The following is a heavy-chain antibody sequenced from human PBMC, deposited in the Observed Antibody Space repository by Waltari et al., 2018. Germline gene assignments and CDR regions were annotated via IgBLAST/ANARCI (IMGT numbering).Heavy chain of an antibody. V-gene: IGHV3-15*01. J-gene: IGHJ5*02. CDR2: IKSQSDGGTR. Sequence: EVQFVESGGGLVKPGVSLRLSCTACGFTFRNAWMSWVRQAPGKGPEWVGRIKSQSDGGTRDYAAPVKGRFSISREDSKNLMFLQMNSLTIEDTAVYYCTTDTLGPWGQGTLVTVSS. CDR1: GFTFRNAW. CDR3: TTDTLGP.